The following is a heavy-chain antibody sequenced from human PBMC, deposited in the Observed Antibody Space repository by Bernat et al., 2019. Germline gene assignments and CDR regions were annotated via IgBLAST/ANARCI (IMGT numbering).Heavy chain of an antibody. CDR3: TKTEGGGGSDY. Sequence: EVQLVESGGGLVQPGGSLRLSCVGSGFTLSDHYMDWVRQTPGKGLEWIGRSKNKANSYTAEYAASVKGRFTLSRDDSKNLLSLQMNSLQTDDAAVYYCTKTEGGGGSDYWGQGTLVTVSS. CDR2: SKNKANSYTA. CDR1: GFTLSDHY. J-gene: IGHJ4*02. D-gene: IGHD3-16*01. V-gene: IGHV3-72*01.